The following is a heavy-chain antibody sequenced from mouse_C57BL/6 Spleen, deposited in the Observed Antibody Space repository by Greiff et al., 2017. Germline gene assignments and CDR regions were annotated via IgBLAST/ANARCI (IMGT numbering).Heavy chain of an antibody. D-gene: IGHD1-3*01. CDR2: IDPSASYT. CDR1: GYTFTSYW. J-gene: IGHJ4*01. CDR3: ARMSGPYAMDY. Sequence: VQLQQPGAELVRPGTSVKLSCKASGYTFTSYWMHWVKQRPGQGLEWIGVIDPSASYTNYNQKFKGKATLTVDTSSSTAYMQLSSLTSEDSAVXYCARMSGPYAMDYWGQGTSVTVSS. V-gene: IGHV1-59*01.